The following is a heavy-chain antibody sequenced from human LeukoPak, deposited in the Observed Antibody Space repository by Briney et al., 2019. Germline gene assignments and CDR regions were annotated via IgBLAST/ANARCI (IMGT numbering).Heavy chain of an antibody. Sequence: SETLSLTCAVYGGSFSGYYWSWIRQPPGKGLEWIGEINHSGSTNYNPSLKSRVTISVDTSKNQFSLKLSSVTAADTAVYYCARTRYCSSTSYYYYYYMDVWGKGTTVTVSS. J-gene: IGHJ6*03. V-gene: IGHV4-34*01. CDR1: GGSFSGYY. CDR2: INHSGST. D-gene: IGHD2-2*01. CDR3: ARTRYCSSTSYYYYYYMDV.